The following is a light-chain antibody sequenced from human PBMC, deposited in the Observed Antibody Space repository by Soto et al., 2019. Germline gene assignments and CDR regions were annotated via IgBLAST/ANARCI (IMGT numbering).Light chain of an antibody. J-gene: IGLJ1*01. Sequence: QSVLAQPRSVSGSPGQSVTIPCTGTSSDVGRFEYVSWYQQHPGEAPKVVVYDITKRPSGVPDRFSGSKSGNTASLTISGLQAEDEADYYCCISYTSSSTLYVFGIGTKVTVL. V-gene: IGLV2-11*01. CDR2: DIT. CDR3: CISYTSSSTLYV. CDR1: SSDVGRFEY.